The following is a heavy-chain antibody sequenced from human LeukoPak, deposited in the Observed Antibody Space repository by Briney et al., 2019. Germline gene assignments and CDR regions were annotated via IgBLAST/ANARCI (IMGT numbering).Heavy chain of an antibody. CDR3: ARHYYYDSSGYYYYFDY. CDR2: IYYSGST. V-gene: IGHV4-59*01. D-gene: IGHD3-22*01. Sequence: PSETPSLTCTVSGGSISSYYWSWIRQPPGKGLEWIGYIYYSGSTNYNPSLKSRVTISVDTSKNQFSLKLSSVTAADTAVYYCARHYYYDSSGYYYYFDYWGQGTLVTVSS. CDR1: GGSISSYY. J-gene: IGHJ4*02.